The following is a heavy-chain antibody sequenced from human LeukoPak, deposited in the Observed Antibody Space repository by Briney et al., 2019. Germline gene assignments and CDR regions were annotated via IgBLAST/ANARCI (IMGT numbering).Heavy chain of an antibody. CDR2: ISGSGGST. J-gene: IGHJ4*02. CDR3: ARKQALRAAVAGIDY. V-gene: IGHV3-23*01. Sequence: PGGSLRLSCAASGFTFSSYGMSWVRQAPGKGLEWVSAISGSGGSTYYADSVKGRFTISRDNSKNTLYLQMSSLRAEDTAVYYCARKQALRAAVAGIDYWGQGTLVTVSS. D-gene: IGHD6-19*01. CDR1: GFTFSSYG.